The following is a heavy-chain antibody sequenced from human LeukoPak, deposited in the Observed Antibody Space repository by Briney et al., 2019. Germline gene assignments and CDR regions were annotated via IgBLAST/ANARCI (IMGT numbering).Heavy chain of an antibody. CDR3: ARDFYGSGNEFDY. CDR1: GGSISSDTYY. J-gene: IGHJ4*02. V-gene: IGHV4-39*07. Sequence: SETLSLTCTVSGGSISSDTYYWGWIRQPPGKGLEWIGEIYHSGSTNYNPSLKSRVTISVDKSKNQFSLKLSSVTAADTAVYYCARDFYGSGNEFDYWGQGTLVTVSS. CDR2: IYHSGST. D-gene: IGHD3-10*01.